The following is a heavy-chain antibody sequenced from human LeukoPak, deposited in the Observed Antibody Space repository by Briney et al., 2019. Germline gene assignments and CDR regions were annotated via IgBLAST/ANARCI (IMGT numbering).Heavy chain of an antibody. CDR2: ISDDGRNK. CDR3: AKRPSDYGDYVTYFDY. J-gene: IGHJ4*02. Sequence: PGGSLRVSCVASGFSFIRYGMHWVHQAPGKGLEWVGVISDDGRNKNYADSVKGRFTISRDNSKDTLYLQMNSLRDEDTAVYYCAKRPSDYGDYVTYFDYWGQGTLVTVSS. CDR1: GFSFIRYG. V-gene: IGHV3-30*18. D-gene: IGHD4-17*01.